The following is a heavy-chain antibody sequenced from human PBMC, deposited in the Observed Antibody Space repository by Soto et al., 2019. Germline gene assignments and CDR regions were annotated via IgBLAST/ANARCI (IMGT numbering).Heavy chain of an antibody. D-gene: IGHD2-8*01. CDR1: GFSFRTYA. CDR2: ISSDGRKE. Sequence: QEQLVESGGGVVQPGRSLRLSCAASGFSFRTYAMHWVRQAPGKGLEWVAVISSDGRKEFYVDSVKGRFTISRDNSKNTLYLQVNSTGADDTAMYYGARDNGGYWGQGTLVTVSS. CDR3: ARDNGGY. J-gene: IGHJ4*02. V-gene: IGHV3-30*04.